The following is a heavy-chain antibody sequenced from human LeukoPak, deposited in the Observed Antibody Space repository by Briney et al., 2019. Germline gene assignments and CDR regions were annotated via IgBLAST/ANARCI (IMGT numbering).Heavy chain of an antibody. D-gene: IGHD4/OR15-4a*01. CDR1: GFTFSNYW. J-gene: IGHJ4*02. V-gene: IGHV3-7*01. Sequence: GGSLRLSCAASGFTFSNYWMSRVRQAPGKGLEWVANIKPDGSEKYYVDSVKGRFTISRDNAKNSLYLQMNSLRAEDTAVYYCARDDYGGTGYWGQGTLVTVSS. CDR3: ARDDYGGTGY. CDR2: IKPDGSEK.